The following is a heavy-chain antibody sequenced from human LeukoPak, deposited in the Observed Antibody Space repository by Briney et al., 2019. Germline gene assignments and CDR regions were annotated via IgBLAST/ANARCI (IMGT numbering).Heavy chain of an antibody. CDR2: ISSSGSTI. V-gene: IGHV3-48*03. CDR3: ARASLWFGELLSEFVY. Sequence: GGSLRLSCSASGFTFSSYEMNWVRQAPGKGLEWVSYISSSGSTIYYADSVKGRFTISRDNAKNSLYLQMNSLRAEDTAVYYCARASLWFGELLSEFVYWGHGTLVTVSS. CDR1: GFTFSSYE. D-gene: IGHD3-10*01. J-gene: IGHJ4*01.